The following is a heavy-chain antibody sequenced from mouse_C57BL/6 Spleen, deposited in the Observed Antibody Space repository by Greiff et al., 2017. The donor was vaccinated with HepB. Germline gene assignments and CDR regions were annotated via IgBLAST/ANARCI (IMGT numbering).Heavy chain of an antibody. CDR1: GYSITSGYY. V-gene: IGHV3-6*01. CDR3: ARDQGYDGDYYAMDY. CDR2: ISYDGSN. Sequence: EVQLQESGPGLVKPSQSLSLTCSVTGYSITSGYYWNWIRQFPGNKLEWMGYISYDGSNNYNPSLKNRISITRDTSKNQFFLKLNSVTTEDTATYYCARDQGYDGDYYAMDYWGQGTSVTVSS. J-gene: IGHJ4*01. D-gene: IGHD2-2*01.